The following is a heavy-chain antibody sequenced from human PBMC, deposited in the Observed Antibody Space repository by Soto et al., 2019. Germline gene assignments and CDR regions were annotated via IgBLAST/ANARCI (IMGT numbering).Heavy chain of an antibody. CDR1: GYTFTSYA. V-gene: IGHV1-3*05. CDR2: INAGNGNT. Sequence: QVQLVQSGAEEKKPGASVKVSCKASGYTFTSYAMHWVRQAPGQRLEWMGWINAGNGNTKYSQKFQGRVTITRDTSASTTYMGLSSLRSEDTAVYYCARAWVEVTAPDYWGQGTLVTVSS. D-gene: IGHD2-21*02. CDR3: ARAWVEVTAPDY. J-gene: IGHJ4*02.